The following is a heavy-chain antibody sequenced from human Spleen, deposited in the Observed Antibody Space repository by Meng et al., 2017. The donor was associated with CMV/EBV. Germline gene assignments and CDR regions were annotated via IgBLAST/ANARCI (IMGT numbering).Heavy chain of an antibody. Sequence: GAEVKKTVESLRISCKGSGYNFTNYWIGWVSQMPGKGLEWMGRIDPSDSYTNYSPSFQGHVTTSADKSISTAYLQWSSLKASDTAMYYCARHTYSTTIYWGQGTLVTVSS. CDR1: GYNFTNYW. J-gene: IGHJ4*02. D-gene: IGHD6-13*01. V-gene: IGHV5-10-1*03. CDR3: ARHTYSTTIY. CDR2: IDPSDSYT.